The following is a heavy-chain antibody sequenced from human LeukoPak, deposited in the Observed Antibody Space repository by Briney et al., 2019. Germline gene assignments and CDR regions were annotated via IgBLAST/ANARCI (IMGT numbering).Heavy chain of an antibody. CDR2: ITISGSTI. V-gene: IGHV3-48*03. Sequence: EGSQRLSCAASGFTFTSYEMNWVRQAPGKGLEWVSYITISGSTIYYADSVKGRFTISRDNAKNSLYLQMNSLRAEDTAVYYCARATSFDYWGQGTLVTVSP. J-gene: IGHJ4*02. CDR1: GFTFTSYE. CDR3: ARATSFDY.